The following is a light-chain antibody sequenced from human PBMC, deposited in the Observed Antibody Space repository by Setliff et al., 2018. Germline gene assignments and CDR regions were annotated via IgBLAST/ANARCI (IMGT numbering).Light chain of an antibody. Sequence: PGQKVTISCSGTTSNNYVSWYQQLPGTAPKLLIYDNNKRPSGIPDRFSGSKSATSATLGITGLQTGDEADYYCATWDSSLSVGVVFGGGTKVTVL. CDR1: TSNNY. CDR2: DNN. J-gene: IGLJ2*01. V-gene: IGLV1-51*01. CDR3: ATWDSSLSVGVV.